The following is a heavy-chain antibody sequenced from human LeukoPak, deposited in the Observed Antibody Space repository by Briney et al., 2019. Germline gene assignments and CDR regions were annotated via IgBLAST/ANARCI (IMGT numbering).Heavy chain of an antibody. CDR1: GFTFSSYW. D-gene: IGHD2-15*01. CDR3: ATDFGYGGSY. CDR2: INNDATTT. V-gene: IGHV3-74*01. Sequence: GGSLRVSCATSGFTFSSYWMFWVRQAPGKGLVWVSRINNDATTTNYAHSVKGRFTISRDNAKNTLYLQMNRLRAEDTAVYYCATDFGYGGSYWGQGTLVTVSS. J-gene: IGHJ4*02.